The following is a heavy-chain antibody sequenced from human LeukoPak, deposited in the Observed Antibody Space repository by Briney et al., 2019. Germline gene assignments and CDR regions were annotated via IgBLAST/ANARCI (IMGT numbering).Heavy chain of an antibody. D-gene: IGHD6-13*01. V-gene: IGHV1-3*01. Sequence: ASVKVSCKASGYTFASYAMHWVRQAPGQRLEWMGWINAGNGNTKYSQKFQGRVTITRDTSASTAYMELSSLRSEDTAVYYCASGAAGMRTFDYWGQGTLVTVSS. CDR1: GYTFASYA. CDR3: ASGAAGMRTFDY. J-gene: IGHJ4*02. CDR2: INAGNGNT.